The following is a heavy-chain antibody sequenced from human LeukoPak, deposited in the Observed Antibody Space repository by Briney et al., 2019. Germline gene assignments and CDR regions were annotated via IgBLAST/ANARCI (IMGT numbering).Heavy chain of an antibody. D-gene: IGHD5-24*01. CDR1: GGSISSSNYY. CDR2: VYYSGNT. CDR3: ARVFEMATIF. J-gene: IGHJ4*02. Sequence: SETLSLTCTVSGGSISSSNYYWGWIRQPPGKGLECIGSVYYSGNTYYNPSLKSRVTISVDTSKNQFSLKLSSVTAADTAVYYCARVFEMATIFWGQGTLVTVSS. V-gene: IGHV4-39*07.